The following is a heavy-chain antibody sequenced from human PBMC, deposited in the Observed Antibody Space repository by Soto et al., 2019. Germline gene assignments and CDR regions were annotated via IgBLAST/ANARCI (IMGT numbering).Heavy chain of an antibody. J-gene: IGHJ6*03. Sequence: PSETLSLTCAVYGGSFSGYYWSWIRQPPGKGLEWIGEINHSGSTNYNPSLKSRVTISVDTSKNQFSLKLSSVTAADTAVYYCATTPQKTRIAARIYMDVWGQGTTVTVSS. D-gene: IGHD6-6*01. CDR2: INHSGST. CDR3: ATTPQKTRIAARIYMDV. V-gene: IGHV4-34*01. CDR1: GGSFSGYY.